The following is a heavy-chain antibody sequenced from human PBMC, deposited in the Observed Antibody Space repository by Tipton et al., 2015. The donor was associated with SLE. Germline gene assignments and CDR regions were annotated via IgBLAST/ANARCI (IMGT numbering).Heavy chain of an antibody. CDR2: IRYDGSNK. D-gene: IGHD1-14*01. V-gene: IGHV3-30*02. CDR1: GFSFSSYA. CDR3: AKDQSGRVSPPFDY. Sequence: GSLRLSCAASGFSFSSYAMHWVRQAPGKGLEWVAFIRYDGSNKYYADSVKGRFTISRDNSKNTLYLQMNSLRAEDTAVYYCAKDQSGRVSPPFDYWGQGTLVTVSS. J-gene: IGHJ4*02.